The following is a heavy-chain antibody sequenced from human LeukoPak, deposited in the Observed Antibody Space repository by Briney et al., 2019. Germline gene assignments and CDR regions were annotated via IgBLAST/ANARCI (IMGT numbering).Heavy chain of an antibody. D-gene: IGHD4-17*01. CDR3: AKEIWPTVTTPGHTHFDY. CDR2: ISYDGSNK. J-gene: IGHJ4*02. Sequence: GGSLRLSCAVSGFTFSNHGMHRVRQAPGKGLEWVAVISYDGSNKYYADCVKGRVTISRDNSKNTLYLQMNSLRAEDTAVYYCAKEIWPTVTTPGHTHFDYWGQGTLVTVSS. V-gene: IGHV3-30*18. CDR1: GFTFSNHG.